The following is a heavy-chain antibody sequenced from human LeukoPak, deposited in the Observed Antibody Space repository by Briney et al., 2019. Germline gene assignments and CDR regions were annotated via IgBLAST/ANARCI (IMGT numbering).Heavy chain of an antibody. CDR2: IYPGDSDT. CDR3: ARSVGCSGGSCYDGDAFDI. D-gene: IGHD2-15*01. V-gene: IGHV5-51*01. Sequence: GESLKISCKGSGYSFTSYWIGWVRQMPGKGLEWMGIIYPGDSDTRYSPSFQGLVTISADKSISTAYLQWSSLKASDTAMYYCARSVGCSGGSCYDGDAFDIWGQGTMVTVSS. CDR1: GYSFTSYW. J-gene: IGHJ3*02.